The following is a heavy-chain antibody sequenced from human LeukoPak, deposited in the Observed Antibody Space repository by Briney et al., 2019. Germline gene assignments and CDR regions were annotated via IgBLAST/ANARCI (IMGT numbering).Heavy chain of an antibody. CDR2: IYPGDSDT. CDR1: GYSFTSYW. CDR3: ARTSRIAAAAPVGVGSNWFDP. V-gene: IGHV5-51*01. D-gene: IGHD6-13*01. Sequence: GESLKISCKRSGYSFTSYWIGWVRQMPGKGLEWMGIIYPGDSDTRYSPSFQGQVTISADKSISTAYLQWSSLKASDTAMYYCARTSRIAAAAPVGVGSNWFDPWGQGTLVTVSS. J-gene: IGHJ5*02.